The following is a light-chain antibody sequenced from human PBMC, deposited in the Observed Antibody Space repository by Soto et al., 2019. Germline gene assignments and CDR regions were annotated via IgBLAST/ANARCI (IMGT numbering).Light chain of an antibody. V-gene: IGKV3-20*01. CDR3: QQYAFSPWT. Sequence: EIVLTQSPGILSLSPGERATLSCRASQSISSSYLAWYQQKLGQAPRLLIYGASSRATGIPDRFSGSGSGTDFILTIIRLEPEDFAVYYCQQYAFSPWTFGQGTKVEIK. J-gene: IGKJ1*01. CDR2: GAS. CDR1: QSISSSY.